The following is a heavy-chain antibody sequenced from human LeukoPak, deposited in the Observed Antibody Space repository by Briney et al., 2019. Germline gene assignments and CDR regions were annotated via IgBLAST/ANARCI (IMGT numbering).Heavy chain of an antibody. CDR1: GYIFTSYC. V-gene: IGHV1-46*01. D-gene: IGHD6-19*01. CDR2: INPSGGST. CDR3: ARARGLYTSGWYYGY. J-gene: IGHJ4*02. Sequence: ASVKVSCKASGYIFTSYCMHWVRQAPGQGLEWMGIINPSGGSTNYGQKFQGRVTMTRDTSTSTVYMEPSSLRSEDTAVYYCARARGLYTSGWYYGYWGQGTPVTVSS.